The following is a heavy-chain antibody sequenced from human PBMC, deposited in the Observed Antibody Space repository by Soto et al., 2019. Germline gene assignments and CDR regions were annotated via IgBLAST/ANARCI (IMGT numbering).Heavy chain of an antibody. V-gene: IGHV3-23*01. CDR1: VFTFSSYC. CDR3: AKDMDV. CDR2: IKGDGAST. Sequence: GGSLRLSCAASVFTFSSYCMNWVRQAPGKGLEWVAEIKGDGASTYYPDSVKGRFTISRDNTKNTLYLQMNSLRADDTAVYYCAKDMDVWGQGNTVTVSS. J-gene: IGHJ6*01.